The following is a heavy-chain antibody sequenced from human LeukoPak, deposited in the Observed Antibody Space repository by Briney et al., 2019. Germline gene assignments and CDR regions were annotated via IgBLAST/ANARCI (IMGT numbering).Heavy chain of an antibody. CDR1: GYSFTTYW. CDR3: ARYRRGSYSSDY. Sequence: PGESLKISCKGSGYSFTTYWIAWVRQMPGKGLEWMGIIYPGDSDTNYSPSFQGHVTISADKSISTAYLQWSSLKASDTAMYYCARYRRGSYSSDYWGQGTLVTVSS. D-gene: IGHD1-26*01. CDR2: IYPGDSDT. J-gene: IGHJ4*02. V-gene: IGHV5-51*01.